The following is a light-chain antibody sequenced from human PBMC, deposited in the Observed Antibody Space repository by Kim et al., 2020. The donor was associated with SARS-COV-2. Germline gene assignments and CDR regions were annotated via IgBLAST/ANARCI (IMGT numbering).Light chain of an antibody. CDR3: QQYYNWPKT. CDR2: GAS. J-gene: IGKJ1*01. V-gene: IGKV3-15*01. CDR1: QSVRSN. Sequence: EIVMTQSPATLSVSPGERATLSCRASQSVRSNLAWYQQKPGQAPRLLIYGASTRATGIPARFSGSGSGTEFTLTISSLQSEDFAVYYCQQYYNWPKTFGQGTKVDIK.